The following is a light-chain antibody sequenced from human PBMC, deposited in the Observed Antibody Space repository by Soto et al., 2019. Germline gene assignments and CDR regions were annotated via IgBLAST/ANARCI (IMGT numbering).Light chain of an antibody. CDR1: QSVSSRY. V-gene: IGKV3-20*01. J-gene: IGKJ1*01. CDR2: GAS. CDR3: QQYNNWPPTWT. Sequence: EIVLTQSPGTLSLSPGERATLSCRASQSVSSRYLAWYQQKLGQAPRLLIYGASSRATGIPDRFSGSGSGTDFTLTISRLEPEDFAVYYCQQYNNWPPTWTFGQGTKVEIK.